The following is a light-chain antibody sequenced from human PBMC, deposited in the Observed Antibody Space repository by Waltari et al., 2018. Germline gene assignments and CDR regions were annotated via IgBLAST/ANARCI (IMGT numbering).Light chain of an antibody. V-gene: IGLV1-47*01. CDR3: AAWDTSRTALFV. Sequence: QSVLTQPPSASGTPGQRVTFSCSGSSATLGRTYVYWYQQLPGTAPRLLIYRDDKRPSGVSDRFSGSKSGASASLTISGLRSDDDAEYYCAAWDTSRTALFVFGSGTKVTVL. J-gene: IGLJ1*01. CDR1: SATLGRTY. CDR2: RDD.